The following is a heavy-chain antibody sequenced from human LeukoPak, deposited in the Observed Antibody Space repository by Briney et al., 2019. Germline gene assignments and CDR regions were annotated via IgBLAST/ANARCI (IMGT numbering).Heavy chain of an antibody. V-gene: IGHV1-18*01. J-gene: IGHJ6*02. CDR3: ARDTPPAVDYYYYGMDV. D-gene: IGHD4-23*01. Sequence: ASVTVSCTASGYTFTSYGISWVRQAPGQGLEWMGWISAYNGNTNYAQKLQGRVTMTTDTSTSTAYMELRSLRSDDTAVYYCARDTPPAVDYYYYGMDVWGQGTTVTVSS. CDR1: GYTFTSYG. CDR2: ISAYNGNT.